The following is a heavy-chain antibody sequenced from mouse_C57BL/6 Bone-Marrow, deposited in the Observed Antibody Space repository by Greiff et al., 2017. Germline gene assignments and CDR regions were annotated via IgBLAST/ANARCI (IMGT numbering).Heavy chain of an antibody. D-gene: IGHD2-4*01. Sequence: VQLQQPGAELVKPGASVKLSCKASGYTFTSYWMHWVKQRPGRGLEWIGRIDPNSDGTKSNEKFKSKATLTIDKTSSSAYRQLSSLTAEDSAVYYCARYYYDYAWFAYWGQGTLVTVSA. CDR2: IDPNSDGT. CDR1: GYTFTSYW. V-gene: IGHV1-72*01. J-gene: IGHJ3*01. CDR3: ARYYYDYAWFAY.